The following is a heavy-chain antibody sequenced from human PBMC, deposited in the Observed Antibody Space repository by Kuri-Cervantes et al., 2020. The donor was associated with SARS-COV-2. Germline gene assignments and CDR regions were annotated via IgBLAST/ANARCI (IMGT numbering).Heavy chain of an antibody. D-gene: IGHD3-3*01. CDR2: ISYDGSNK. Sequence: GESLKISCAASGFTFSSYAMHWVRQAPGKGLEWVAVISYDGSNKYYADSVKGRFTISRDNSKNTLYLQMNSLRAEDTAVYYCARDNSAYYDFWSGYYNYFDYWGQGTLVTVSS. CDR3: ARDNSAYYDFWSGYYNYFDY. J-gene: IGHJ4*02. CDR1: GFTFSSYA. V-gene: IGHV3-30-3*01.